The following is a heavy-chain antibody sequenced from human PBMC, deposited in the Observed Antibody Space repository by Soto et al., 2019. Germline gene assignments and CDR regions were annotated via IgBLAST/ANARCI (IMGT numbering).Heavy chain of an antibody. CDR1: GYTFTSYA. CDR3: ASDGVVVVSATGWSGMDV. J-gene: IGHJ6*02. Sequence: ASVKVSCKASGYTFTSYAMHWVRQAPGQRLEWMGWINAGNGNTKYSQKFQGRVTITRDTSASTAYMELRSLRSEDTAVYYSASDGVVVVSATGWSGMDVWGQGTTVTVSS. CDR2: INAGNGNT. V-gene: IGHV1-3*01. D-gene: IGHD2-15*01.